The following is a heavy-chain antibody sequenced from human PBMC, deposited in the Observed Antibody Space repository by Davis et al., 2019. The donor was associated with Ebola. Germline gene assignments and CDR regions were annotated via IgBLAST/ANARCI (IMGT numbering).Heavy chain of an antibody. CDR2: IKQDGSAK. CDR3: AKAPYDFWSGPYDY. D-gene: IGHD3-3*01. J-gene: IGHJ4*02. V-gene: IGHV3-7*03. Sequence: GESLKIPCAASGFPFSNYWMTWVRQAPGKGLEWVANIKQDGSAKPYVGSVKGRFTISRDNTKNSLYLQMNSLRAEDTAGYYCAKAPYDFWSGPYDYWGQGTLVTVSS. CDR1: GFPFSNYW.